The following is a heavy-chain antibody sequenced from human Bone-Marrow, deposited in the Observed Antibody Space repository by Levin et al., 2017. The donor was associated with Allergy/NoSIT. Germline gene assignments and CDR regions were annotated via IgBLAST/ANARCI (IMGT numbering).Heavy chain of an antibody. CDR2: ISGSGTIT. D-gene: IGHD6-19*01. V-gene: IGHV3-23*01. Sequence: ETLSLTCAASGFTFSSYAMSWVRQAPGKGLERVSSISGSGTITHYAESVKGRCTISRDISKNMLHLQMNSLRAEDTAIGVWAKEGLAVAGYYVDSWGQGALVTVSS. J-gene: IGHJ4*02. CDR1: GFTFSSYA. CDR3: AKEGLAVAGYYVDS.